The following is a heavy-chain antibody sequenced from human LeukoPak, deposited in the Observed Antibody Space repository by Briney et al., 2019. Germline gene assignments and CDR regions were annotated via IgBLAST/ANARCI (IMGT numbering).Heavy chain of an antibody. J-gene: IGHJ5*02. CDR2: INPSGGST. Sequence: ASVKVSCKASGYTFISYYMHWVRQAPGQGLEWMGIINPSGGSTSYAQKFQGRVTMTRDTSTSTVYMELSSLRSEDTAVYYCARGGDLDYDILTGYYNVMYNWFDPWGQGTLVTVSS. D-gene: IGHD3-9*01. CDR3: ARGGDLDYDILTGYYNVMYNWFDP. CDR1: GYTFISYY. V-gene: IGHV1-46*01.